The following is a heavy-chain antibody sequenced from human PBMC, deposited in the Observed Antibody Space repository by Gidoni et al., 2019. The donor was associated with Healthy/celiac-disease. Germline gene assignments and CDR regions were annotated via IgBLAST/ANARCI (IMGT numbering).Heavy chain of an antibody. CDR3: ARAGCSSTSCKLDY. Sequence: QVQLVESGGGVVQPGRSLRLSCAASGFTFSSYAMHWVRQAPGKGLELVAVISYDGSNKYYADSVKGRFTISRDNSKNTLYLQINSLRAEETAVYYCARAGCSSTSCKLDYWGQGTLVTVSS. CDR2: ISYDGSNK. CDR1: GFTFSSYA. V-gene: IGHV3-30-3*01. J-gene: IGHJ4*02. D-gene: IGHD2-2*01.